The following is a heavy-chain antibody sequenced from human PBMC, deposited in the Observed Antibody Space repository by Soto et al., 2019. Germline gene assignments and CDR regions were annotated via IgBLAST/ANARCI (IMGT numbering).Heavy chain of an antibody. D-gene: IGHD2-21*02. CDR1: GGSISSGGYY. V-gene: IGHV4-31*03. CDR2: IYYSGST. J-gene: IGHJ3*02. Sequence: SETLSLTCTVSGGSISSGGYYWSWIRQHPGKGLEWIGYIYYSGSTYYNPSLKSRVTISVDTSKNQFSLKLSSVTAADTAVYYCARDWRCGGDCGNAFDIWGQGTMVTVSS. CDR3: ARDWRCGGDCGNAFDI.